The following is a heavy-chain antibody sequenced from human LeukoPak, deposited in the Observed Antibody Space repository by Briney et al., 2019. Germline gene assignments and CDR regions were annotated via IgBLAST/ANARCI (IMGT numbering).Heavy chain of an antibody. CDR2: INHSGST. CDR1: GGSFSGYY. D-gene: IGHD3-10*01. Sequence: SETLSLTCAVYGGSFSGYYWSWIRQPPGKGLEWIGEINHSGSTNYNPSLKSRITISVDTSKNQFSLKLSSVTAADTAVYYCARVTSGLWYYYYYMDVWGKGTTVTVSS. J-gene: IGHJ6*03. V-gene: IGHV4-34*01. CDR3: ARVTSGLWYYYYYMDV.